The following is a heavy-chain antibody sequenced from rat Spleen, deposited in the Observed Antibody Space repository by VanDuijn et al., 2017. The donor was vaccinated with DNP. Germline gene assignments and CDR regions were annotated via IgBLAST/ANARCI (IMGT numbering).Heavy chain of an antibody. CDR2: ISTSGGGT. CDR1: GFIFSNYD. CDR3: ATHRSYYGY. V-gene: IGHV5-25*01. D-gene: IGHD1-7*01. J-gene: IGHJ2*01. Sequence: EVQLVESGGDLVQPGRSLKLSCAVSGFIFSNYDMAWVRQAPTKGLEWVASISTSGGGTYYRDSVKGRFTVSRDNAKSTLYLQMDSLTSEDTATYYCATHRSYYGYWGQGVMVTVSS.